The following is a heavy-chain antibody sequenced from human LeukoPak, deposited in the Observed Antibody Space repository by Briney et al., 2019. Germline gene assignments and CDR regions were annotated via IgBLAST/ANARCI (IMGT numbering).Heavy chain of an antibody. CDR2: INPSTGGT. D-gene: IGHD3-16*01. Sequence: ASVTVSYKPSGYTFINYYIHWIRQAPGQGIEWMGRINPSTGGTDFAQKFQGKVSKTTDTSISTAYMHLSRLGSDDTAVYYCATLGEDKTDTPFDYWGQGTLVTVSS. V-gene: IGHV1-2*06. J-gene: IGHJ4*02. CDR3: ATLGEDKTDTPFDY. CDR1: GYTFINYY.